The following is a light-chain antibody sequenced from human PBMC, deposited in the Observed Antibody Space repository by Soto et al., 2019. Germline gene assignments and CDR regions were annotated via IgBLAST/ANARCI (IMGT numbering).Light chain of an antibody. CDR2: GAS. J-gene: IGKJ4*01. Sequence: IVLTQSPATLSLSQGKRATLSCRASQNISSYLIWYQQKPGQTPRLLIYGASTRATGVPARFSGSGSGTEFTLTINSLQSEDFAVYYCQRYNNWPLTFGGGTKV. CDR3: QRYNNWPLT. CDR1: QNISSY. V-gene: IGKV3-15*01.